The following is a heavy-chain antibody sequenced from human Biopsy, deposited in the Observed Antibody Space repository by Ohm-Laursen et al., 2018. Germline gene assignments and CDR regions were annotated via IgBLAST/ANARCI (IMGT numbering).Heavy chain of an antibody. CDR2: INAKTGDT. D-gene: IGHD3-22*01. J-gene: IGHJ5*02. V-gene: IGHV1-2*02. CDR1: GYTFTSYH. Sequence: ASVKVSCKASGYTFTSYHVHWVRQAPGQGLEWMGWINAKTGDTNYAQKFQGRVTMTRDTSISTAYVDLSSLRSDDTAVYYCTRGGYYYDSLAYYYWFDPWGQGALVTVSS. CDR3: TRGGYYYDSLAYYYWFDP.